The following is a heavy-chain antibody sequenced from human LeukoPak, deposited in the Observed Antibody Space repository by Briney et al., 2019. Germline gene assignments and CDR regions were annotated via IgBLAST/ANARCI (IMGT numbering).Heavy chain of an antibody. J-gene: IGHJ4*02. D-gene: IGHD6-19*01. CDR3: VLQWLGNSDY. Sequence: PGGSLRLSCAASGFTFDDYAMHWVRQAPGKGLEWVSGISWNSGSIGYADSVKGRFTISRDNAKNSLYLQMNSLRAEDTALYYCVLQWLGNSDYWGQGTLVTVSS. CDR2: ISWNSGSI. V-gene: IGHV3-9*01. CDR1: GFTFDDYA.